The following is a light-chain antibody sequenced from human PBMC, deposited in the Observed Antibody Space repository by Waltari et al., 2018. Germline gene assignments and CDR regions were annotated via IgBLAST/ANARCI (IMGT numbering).Light chain of an antibody. J-gene: IGLJ3*02. CDR1: NIESQA. V-gene: IGLV3-9*01. CDR2: RDT. CDR3: QVWDSRSSWV. Sequence: SYELTQPLSVSVALGQTASITCGGHNIESQAAHWYQQKPGQAPVLVLFRDTNRASGIPERFSGSNSGNTATLTITRAQAGDEADYYCQVWDSRSSWVFGGGTKLTVL.